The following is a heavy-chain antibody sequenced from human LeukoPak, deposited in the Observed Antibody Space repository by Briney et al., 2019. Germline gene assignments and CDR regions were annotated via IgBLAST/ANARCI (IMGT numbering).Heavy chain of an antibody. J-gene: IGHJ4*02. Sequence: PGGSLRLSCSASGFTLSSCVMSWVRQAPGKGLGWVLTLSNSGGSTYYADSVKGRFTISRDNSKNALYLQMNSLRDEDTAIYYCANRRNYASDYWGQGTLVTVSS. D-gene: IGHD1-14*01. CDR3: ANRRNYASDY. V-gene: IGHV3-23*01. CDR2: LSNSGGST. CDR1: GFTLSSCV.